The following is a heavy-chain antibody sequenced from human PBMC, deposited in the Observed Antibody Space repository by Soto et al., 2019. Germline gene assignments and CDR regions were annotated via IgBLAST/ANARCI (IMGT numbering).Heavy chain of an antibody. V-gene: IGHV1-69*02. CDR1: GGTFSSYT. Sequence: SLKFSCKPSGGTFSSYTISWVRQAPGQGLEWMGRIIPILGIANYAQKFQGRVTITADKSTSTAYMELSSLRSEDTAVYYCARAKGYSYGLDIWGQGTMVTVSS. J-gene: IGHJ3*02. CDR3: ARAKGYSYGLDI. D-gene: IGHD5-18*01. CDR2: IIPILGIA.